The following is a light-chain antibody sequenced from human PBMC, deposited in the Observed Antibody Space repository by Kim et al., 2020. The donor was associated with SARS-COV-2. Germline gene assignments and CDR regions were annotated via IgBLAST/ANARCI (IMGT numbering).Light chain of an antibody. J-gene: IGKJ4*01. CDR2: GAS. CDR1: QSVSRN. V-gene: IGKV3-15*01. CDR3: QQYNTWPLT. Sequence: EIVMTQSPATLSVSPGERATLSCRASQSVSRNLAWYQQKAGQAPRLLVDGASTRATGIPARFSGSGSGTEFTLTISSLQSEDFAVYYCQQYNTWPLTFGGGTKVDIK.